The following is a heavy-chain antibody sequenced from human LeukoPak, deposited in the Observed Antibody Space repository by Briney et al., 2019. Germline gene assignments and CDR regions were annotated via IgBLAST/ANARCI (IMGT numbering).Heavy chain of an antibody. V-gene: IGHV1-18*01. CDR2: ISAYNGNT. Sequence: GTPAKVSCKASGYTFTSYGISWGRKATGQGLEWMGWISAYNGNTNYAQKLQGRVTMTTDTSTSTAYMELRSLRSDDTAVYYCARVRSSGYEDYWGQGTLVTVSS. J-gene: IGHJ4*02. D-gene: IGHD3-22*01. CDR3: ARVRSSGYEDY. CDR1: GYTFTSYG.